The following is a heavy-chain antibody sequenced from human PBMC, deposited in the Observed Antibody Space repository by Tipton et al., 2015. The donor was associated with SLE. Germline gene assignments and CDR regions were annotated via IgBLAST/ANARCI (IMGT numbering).Heavy chain of an antibody. D-gene: IGHD2-2*01. J-gene: IGHJ4*02. CDR2: ISSNGGST. CDR1: GITLRTYA. CDR3: ARPAPQDFCDSTGCYSGDYFDS. Sequence: SLRLSCAASGITLRTYAMHWVRQVPGKGLEYVSGISSNGGSTDYAKSVKGRFTISRDNSKNTLYLQMGSLRSENMGVYYCARPAPQDFCDSTGCYSGDYFDSWGQGTLVTVSS. V-gene: IGHV3-64*01.